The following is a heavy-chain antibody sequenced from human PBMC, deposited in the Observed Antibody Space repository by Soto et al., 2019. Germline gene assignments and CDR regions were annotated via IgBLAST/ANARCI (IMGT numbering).Heavy chain of an antibody. CDR1: GFTFSSYG. CDR2: ISYDGSNK. D-gene: IGHD5-12*01. J-gene: IGHJ6*02. V-gene: IGHV3-30*18. Sequence: PGGSLRLSCAASGFTFSSYGMHWVRQAPGKGLEWVAVISYDGSNKYYADSVKGRFTISRDNSKNTLYLQMNSLRAEDTAVYYCAKAMVYRYSGYDYYYGMDVWGQGTTVTVSS. CDR3: AKAMVYRYSGYDYYYGMDV.